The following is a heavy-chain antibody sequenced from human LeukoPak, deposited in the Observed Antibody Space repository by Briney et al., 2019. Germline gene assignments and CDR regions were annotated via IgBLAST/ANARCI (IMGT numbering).Heavy chain of an antibody. CDR1: GGSISSYY. CDR2: IYYSGST. J-gene: IGHJ1*01. D-gene: IGHD6-19*01. CDR3: ARGGWYPESFQH. V-gene: IGHV4-59*01. Sequence: KASETLSLTCTVSGGSISSYYWNWIRQPPGKGLEWIGYIYYSGSTNYNPSLKSRVTISVDTSKNQFSLKLSSVTAADTAVYYCARGGWYPESFQHWGQGAPVTVFS.